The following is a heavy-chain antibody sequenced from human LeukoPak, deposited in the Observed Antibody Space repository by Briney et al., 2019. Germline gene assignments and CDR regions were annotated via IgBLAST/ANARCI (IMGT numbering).Heavy chain of an antibody. CDR1: GYTFSNYG. Sequence: ASVKVSCKASGYTFSNYGINWVRQAPGQGLEWVGWISTYNGNTNYAQRLQGRVTMTTVASTNRAYLELRSLRSDDTAVYYCARDSVASSYDFWSAYYTGISYWGQGTLVTVSS. CDR3: ARDSVASSYDFWSAYYTGISY. V-gene: IGHV1-18*01. J-gene: IGHJ4*02. D-gene: IGHD3-3*01. CDR2: ISTYNGNT.